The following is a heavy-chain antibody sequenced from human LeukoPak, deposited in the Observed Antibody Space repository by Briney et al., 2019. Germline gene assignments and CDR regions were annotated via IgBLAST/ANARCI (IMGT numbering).Heavy chain of an antibody. CDR2: IYPGDSDT. J-gene: IGHJ6*03. D-gene: IGHD6-6*01. CDR1: GYSFTSYW. V-gene: IGHV5-51*01. CDR3: ARRGSSSSPVGYYYYYYMDV. Sequence: GESLKISCKGSGYSFTSYWIGWVRQMPGKGLGWMGIIYPGDSDTRYGPSFQGQVTISADKSISTAYLQWSSLKASDTAMYYCARRGSSSSPVGYYYYYYMDVWGKGTTVTVSS.